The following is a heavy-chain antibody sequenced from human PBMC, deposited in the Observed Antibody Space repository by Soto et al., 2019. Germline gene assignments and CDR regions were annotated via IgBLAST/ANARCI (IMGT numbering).Heavy chain of an antibody. J-gene: IGHJ4*02. CDR3: ASKRMASQSFDY. CDR1: GFTVRSYA. CDR2: ISYDGSNK. Sequence: CLRLSCAASGFTVRSYAMHWVRQVPGKGLEWVAVISYDGSNKYYADSVKGRFTISRDNSKNTLYLQMNSLRAEDTAVYYCASKRMASQSFDYWGQRTLVPVSS. D-gene: IGHD2-15*01. V-gene: IGHV3-30-3*01.